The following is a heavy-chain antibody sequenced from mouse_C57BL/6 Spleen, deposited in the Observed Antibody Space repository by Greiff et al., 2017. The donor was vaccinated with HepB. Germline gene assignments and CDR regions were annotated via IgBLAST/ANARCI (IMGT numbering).Heavy chain of an antibody. V-gene: IGHV3-6*01. D-gene: IGHD1-1*01. J-gene: IGHJ2*01. CDR2: ISYDGSN. Sequence: EVKLEESGPGLVKPSQSLSLTCSVTGYSITSGYYWNWIRQFPGNKLEWMSYISYDGSNNYNPSLKNRISITRDTSKNQFCLKLNSVTTEDTATYYCARYYGSIFDYWGQGTTLTVSS. CDR1: GYSITSGYY. CDR3: ARYYGSIFDY.